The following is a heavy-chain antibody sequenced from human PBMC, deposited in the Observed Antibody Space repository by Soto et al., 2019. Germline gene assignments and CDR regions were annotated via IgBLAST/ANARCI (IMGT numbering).Heavy chain of an antibody. CDR2: IYYSGST. V-gene: IGHV4-59*01. CDR3: ARAFGFGPDYMDV. Sequence: QVQLQESGPGLVKPSETLSLTCTVSGVSISSYYWSWIRQPPGKGLEWIGYIYYSGSTNYNPSLKSRVTISVDTSKNQFSLKLSSVTAADTAVYYCARAFGFGPDYMDVWGKGTTVTVSS. CDR1: GVSISSYY. D-gene: IGHD3-10*01. J-gene: IGHJ6*03.